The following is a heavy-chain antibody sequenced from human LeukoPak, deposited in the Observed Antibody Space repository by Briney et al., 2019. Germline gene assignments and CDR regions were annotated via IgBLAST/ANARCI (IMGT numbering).Heavy chain of an antibody. CDR3: AREGELLGGSFDY. CDR2: ISGSGGST. Sequence: GGSLRLSCAASGFTFSSYAMSWVRQAPGKGLEWVSAISGSGGSTYYADSVKGRFTISRDNSKNSLYLQMNSLRAEDTAVYYCAREGELLGGSFDYWGQGTLVTVSS. J-gene: IGHJ4*02. CDR1: GFTFSSYA. V-gene: IGHV3-23*01. D-gene: IGHD1-26*01.